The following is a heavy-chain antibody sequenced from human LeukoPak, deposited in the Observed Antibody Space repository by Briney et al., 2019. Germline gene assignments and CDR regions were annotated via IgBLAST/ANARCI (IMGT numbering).Heavy chain of an antibody. D-gene: IGHD3/OR15-3a*01. CDR3: ARAPWTGYYQD. J-gene: IGHJ4*02. V-gene: IGHV1-46*01. CDR2: INPSGGST. Sequence: ASVKVSCKASGYTFTSYYMHWVRQAPGQGLEWMGLINPSGGSTSYAQKFQGRVTMTRDTSTSTVYMELSSLRSEDTAVYYCARAPWTGYYQDWGQGTLVTVSS. CDR1: GYTFTSYY.